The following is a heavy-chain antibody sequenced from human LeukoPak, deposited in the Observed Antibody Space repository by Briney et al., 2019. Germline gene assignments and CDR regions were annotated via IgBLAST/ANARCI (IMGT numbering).Heavy chain of an antibody. Sequence: PGGSLRLSCAASGFTFDDYAMHWVRQAPGKGLEWVSGISWNSGSIGYADSVKGRFTISRDNAKNSLYLQMNSLRAEDMALYYCAKASYDFWSGYPGWAFDIWGQGTMVTVSS. CDR3: AKASYDFWSGYPGWAFDI. D-gene: IGHD3-3*01. V-gene: IGHV3-9*03. CDR1: GFTFDDYA. J-gene: IGHJ3*02. CDR2: ISWNSGSI.